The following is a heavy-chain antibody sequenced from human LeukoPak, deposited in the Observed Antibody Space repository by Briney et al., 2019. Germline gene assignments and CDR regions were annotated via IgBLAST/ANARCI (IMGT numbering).Heavy chain of an antibody. CDR3: ARSQWLLPLDY. CDR2: INHSGST. J-gene: IGHJ4*02. D-gene: IGHD6-19*01. Sequence: SETLSLTCAVYGGSFGGFYWSWIRQPPGKGLEWIREINHSGSTNYSPSLKGRVTISVDTSKNQFSLKLSSVTAADTAVYYCARSQWLLPLDYWGQGTLVTVSS. CDR1: GGSFGGFY. V-gene: IGHV4-34*01.